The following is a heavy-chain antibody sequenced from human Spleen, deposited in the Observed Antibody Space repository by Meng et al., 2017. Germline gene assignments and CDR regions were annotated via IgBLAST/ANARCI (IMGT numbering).Heavy chain of an antibody. CDR3: ARGRSTRAHDFDY. Sequence: CVGGVVKPSVPLARPRVGFCGPLRQYYWSWIRPPPGKGLEWIGEINHSARTNNNPALDSRHSISFDAHHHNLSLQLRSEPATDSDGYDCARGRSTRAHDFDYWGQGTLVTVSS. CDR1: CGPLRQYY. J-gene: IGHJ4*02. CDR2: INHSART. V-gene: IGHV4-34*04. D-gene: IGHD2/OR15-2a*01.